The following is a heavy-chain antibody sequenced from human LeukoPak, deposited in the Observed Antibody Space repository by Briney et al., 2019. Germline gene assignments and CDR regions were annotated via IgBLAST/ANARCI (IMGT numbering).Heavy chain of an antibody. J-gene: IGHJ4*02. CDR2: IDWDDDK. V-gene: IGHV2-70*11. D-gene: IGHD2-15*01. CDR1: GFSLTTSGMC. Sequence: SGPTLVNPTQTLTLTCTFSGFSLTTSGMCVSWIRQPPGKALEWLARIDWDDDKHYSTSLKTRLTISKDTSKNQVVLIMTNMDPVDTATYYCARVQGYCNGGACCGLFDYWGQGTLVTVSS. CDR3: ARVQGYCNGGACCGLFDY.